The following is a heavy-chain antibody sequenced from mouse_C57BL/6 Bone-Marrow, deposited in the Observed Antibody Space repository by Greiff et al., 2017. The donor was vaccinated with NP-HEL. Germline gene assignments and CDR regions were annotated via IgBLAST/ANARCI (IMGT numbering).Heavy chain of an antibody. V-gene: IGHV1-62-2*01. J-gene: IGHJ3*01. D-gene: IGHD2-4*01. Sequence: VQLQQSGAELVKPGASVKLSCKASGYTFTEYTIHWVKQRSGQGLEWIGWFYPGSGSIKYNEKFKDKATLTADQSSSPVYMKLSRLTTEESAVYFCARHEDGGDYDWFAYWGQGTLVTVSA. CDR2: FYPGSGSI. CDR1: GYTFTEYT. CDR3: ARHEDGGDYDWFAY.